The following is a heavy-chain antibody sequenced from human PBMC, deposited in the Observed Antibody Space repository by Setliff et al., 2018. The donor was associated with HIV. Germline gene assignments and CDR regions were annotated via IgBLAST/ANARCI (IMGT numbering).Heavy chain of an antibody. V-gene: IGHV3-7*01. D-gene: IGHD4-17*01. CDR2: IKEDGREK. CDR3: VKDGDYRNGDYDAFDI. J-gene: IGHJ3*02. Sequence: GGSLRLSCAASGFTFTSYWMTWVRQAPGKGLEWVATIKEDGREKYYVGSVKGRFTISRDNAKNSLYLQMDSLRVEDTTVYYCVKDGDYRNGDYDAFDIWGQGTMVTVSS. CDR1: GFTFTSYW.